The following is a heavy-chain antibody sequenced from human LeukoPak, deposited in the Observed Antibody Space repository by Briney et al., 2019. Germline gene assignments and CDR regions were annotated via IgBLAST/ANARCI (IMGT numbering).Heavy chain of an antibody. V-gene: IGHV5-51*01. CDR2: IYPGDSDT. D-gene: IGHD3-10*01. CDR3: ARQALYYYGSGSYGFDY. Sequence: GESLKISCKGSGYSFTSDWIGWVRQMPGKGLEWMGIIYPGDSDTRYSPSFQGQVTISADKSISTAYLQWSSLKASDTAMYYCARQALYYYGSGSYGFDYWGQGTLVTVSS. J-gene: IGHJ4*02. CDR1: GYSFTSDW.